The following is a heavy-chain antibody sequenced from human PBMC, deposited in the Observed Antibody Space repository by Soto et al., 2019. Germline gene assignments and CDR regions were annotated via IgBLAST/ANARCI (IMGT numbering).Heavy chain of an antibody. CDR1: GGSISSYY. V-gene: IGHV4-59*01. Sequence: QVQLQESGPGLVKPSETLSLTCTVSGGSISSYYWSWIRQPPGKGLEWIGYIYYSGSTNYNPSLKSRVTISVDTSKNQFSLKLSSVTAADTAVYYCARAHPRRDGYNLYAFDIWGQGTMVTVSS. J-gene: IGHJ3*02. CDR2: IYYSGST. D-gene: IGHD5-12*01. CDR3: ARAHPRRDGYNLYAFDI.